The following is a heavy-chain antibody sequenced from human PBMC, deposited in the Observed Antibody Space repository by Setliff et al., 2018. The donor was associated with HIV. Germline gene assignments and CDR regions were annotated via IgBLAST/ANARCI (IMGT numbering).Heavy chain of an antibody. CDR3: ARDSLPYSSGPLHYYYYMDV. CDR1: GYTLTSYG. Sequence: VASVKVSCKASGYTLTSYGISWVRQAPGQGLEWMGWISAYNGNPNYAQKLQGRVTMTTDTSTSTAYMELRSLRSDDTAVYYCARDSLPYSSGPLHYYYYMDVWGKGTTVTVSS. V-gene: IGHV1-18*01. D-gene: IGHD6-19*01. J-gene: IGHJ6*03. CDR2: ISAYNGNP.